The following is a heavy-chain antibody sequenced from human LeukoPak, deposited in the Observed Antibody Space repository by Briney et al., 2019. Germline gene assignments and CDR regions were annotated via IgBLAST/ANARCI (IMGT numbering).Heavy chain of an antibody. V-gene: IGHV3-7*01. J-gene: IGHJ6*02. CDR1: RFTFSSYW. CDR2: IKQDGSEK. Sequence: GGFLRLSCAASRFTFSSYWMSWVRQAPGKGLEWVANIKQDGSEKYYVDSVKGRFTISRDNAKNSLYLQMNSLRAEDTAVYYCARDRYSSGWYAYLYYYGMDVWGQGTTVTVSS. D-gene: IGHD6-19*01. CDR3: ARDRYSSGWYAYLYYYGMDV.